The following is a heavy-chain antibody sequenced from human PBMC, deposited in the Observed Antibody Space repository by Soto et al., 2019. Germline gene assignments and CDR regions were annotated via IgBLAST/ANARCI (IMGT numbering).Heavy chain of an antibody. J-gene: IGHJ6*02. CDR3: ARDSCSGGSGVPSNYYYYGMDG. CDR2: INPNSGGT. CDR1: GYTFTGYY. V-gene: IGHV1-2*04. Sequence: ASVKVSCKASGYTFTGYYMHWVRQAPGQGLEWMGWINPNSGGTNYAQKFQGWVTMTRDTSISTAYMELSRLRSDDTAVYYCARDSCSGGSGVPSNYYYYGMDGWGQGTTVNVSS. D-gene: IGHD2-15*01.